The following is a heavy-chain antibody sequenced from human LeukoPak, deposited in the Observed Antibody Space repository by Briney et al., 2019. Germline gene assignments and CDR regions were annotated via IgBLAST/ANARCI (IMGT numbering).Heavy chain of an antibody. Sequence: GGSLRLSCAASGFTFSGYGMHWVRQAPGKGLEWVAVISYDGSNKYYADSVKGRFTISRDNSKNTLYLQMNSLRAEDTAVYYCAKGGWIQLWTNFDYWGQGTLVTVSS. J-gene: IGHJ4*02. CDR1: GFTFSGYG. CDR2: ISYDGSNK. D-gene: IGHD5-18*01. V-gene: IGHV3-30*18. CDR3: AKGGWIQLWTNFDY.